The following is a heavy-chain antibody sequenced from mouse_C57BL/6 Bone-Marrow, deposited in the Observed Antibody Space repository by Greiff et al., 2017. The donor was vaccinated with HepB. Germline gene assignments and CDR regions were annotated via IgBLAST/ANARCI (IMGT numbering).Heavy chain of an antibody. D-gene: IGHD1-1*01. V-gene: IGHV1-64*01. J-gene: IGHJ2*01. CDR2: IHPNSGST. CDR1: GFTFTSYW. Sequence: QVQLQQPGAELVKPGASVKLSCKASGFTFTSYWMHWVKQRPGQGLEWIGMIHPNSGSTNYNEKFKSKATLTVDKSSSTAYMQLSSLTSEDSAVYYCARSPLTTVVAPGYWGQGTTLTVSS. CDR3: ARSPLTTVVAPGY.